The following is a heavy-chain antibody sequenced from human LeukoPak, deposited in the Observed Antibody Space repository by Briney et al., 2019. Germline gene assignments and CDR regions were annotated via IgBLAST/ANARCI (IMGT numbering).Heavy chain of an antibody. Sequence: EGSLRLSCAASGFTFSSYAMSWVRQAPGKGLEWVSAISGSGGSTYYADSVKGRFTISRDNSKNTLYLQMNSLRAEDTAVYYCAKDYSGLLLDYYGMDVWGQGTTVTVSS. V-gene: IGHV3-23*01. CDR1: GFTFSSYA. J-gene: IGHJ6*02. D-gene: IGHD2-21*02. CDR3: AKDYSGLLLDYYGMDV. CDR2: ISGSGGST.